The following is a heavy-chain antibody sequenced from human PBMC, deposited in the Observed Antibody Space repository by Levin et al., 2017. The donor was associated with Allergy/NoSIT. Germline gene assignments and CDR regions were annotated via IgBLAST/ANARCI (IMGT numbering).Heavy chain of an antibody. J-gene: IGHJ6*02. CDR1: GFTFSSYG. Sequence: GGSLRLSCAASGFTFSSYGMHWVRQAPGKGLEWVAVISYDGSNKYYADSVKGRFTISRDNSKNTLYLQMNSLRAEDTAVYYCAKLGVEGYYYYYYGMDVWGQGTTVTVSS. V-gene: IGHV3-30*18. CDR2: ISYDGSNK. D-gene: IGHD3-3*01. CDR3: AKLGVEGYYYYYYGMDV.